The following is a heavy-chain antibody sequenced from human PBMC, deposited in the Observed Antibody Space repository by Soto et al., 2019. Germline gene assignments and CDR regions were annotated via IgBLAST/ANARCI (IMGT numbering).Heavy chain of an antibody. Sequence: GGSLRLSCAASGFTFSGSAMHWVRQASGKGLEWVGRIRSKANSYATAYAASVKGRFTISRDDSKNTAYLQMNSLETEDTAVYYCTSKPYGDFDYWGQATLVTVSS. V-gene: IGHV3-73*01. D-gene: IGHD4-17*01. CDR2: IRSKANSYAT. J-gene: IGHJ4*02. CDR3: TSKPYGDFDY. CDR1: GFTFSGSA.